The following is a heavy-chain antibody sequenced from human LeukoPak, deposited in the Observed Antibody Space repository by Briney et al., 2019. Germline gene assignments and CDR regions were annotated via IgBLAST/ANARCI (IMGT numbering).Heavy chain of an antibody. D-gene: IGHD6-19*01. CDR1: GFTFSSYA. V-gene: IGHV3-30-3*01. CDR2: ISYDGSNK. Sequence: GGSLRLSCAASGFTFSSYAMHWVRQAPGKGLEWVAVISYDGSNKYYADSVKGRFTISRDNSKNTLYLQMNSLRAEDTAVYYCARDSWSSKSSGRQTLDYWGQGTLVTVSS. CDR3: ARDSWSSKSSGRQTLDY. J-gene: IGHJ4*02.